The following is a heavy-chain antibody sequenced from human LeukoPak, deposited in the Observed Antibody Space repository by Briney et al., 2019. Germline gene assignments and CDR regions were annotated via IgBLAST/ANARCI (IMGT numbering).Heavy chain of an antibody. J-gene: IGHJ4*02. D-gene: IGHD2-21*02. CDR1: GGSISSRTHY. CDR2: INYSGKL. CDR3: ARDFGDWRTDY. Sequence: PSETLSLTCXXSGGSISSRTHYWAWIRQPPGKGLEWIGSINYSGKLTYNPSLKSRVTVSIDTSKNQFSLTLSSVTAADTAVYYCARDFGDWRTDYWGQGTLVTVSS. V-gene: IGHV4-39*07.